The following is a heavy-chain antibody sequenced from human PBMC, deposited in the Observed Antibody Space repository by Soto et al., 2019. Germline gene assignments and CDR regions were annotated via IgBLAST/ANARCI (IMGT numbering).Heavy chain of an antibody. CDR3: AKGLGYRQQWLVYYYYGMDV. CDR2: ISGSGGST. J-gene: IGHJ6*02. CDR1: GFTFSSYA. V-gene: IGHV3-23*01. D-gene: IGHD6-19*01. Sequence: GGSLRLSCAASGFTFSSYAMSWVRQAPGKGLEWVSAISGSGGSTYYADSVKGRFTISRDNSKNTLYLQMNSLRAEDTAVYYCAKGLGYRQQWLVYYYYGMDVWGQGTTVTVSS.